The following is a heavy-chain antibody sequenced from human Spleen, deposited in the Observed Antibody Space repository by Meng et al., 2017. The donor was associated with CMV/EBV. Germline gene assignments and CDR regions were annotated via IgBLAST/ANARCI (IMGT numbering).Heavy chain of an antibody. CDR1: GYTLTQLS. Sequence: AGVQVSRKVSGYTLTQLSIQWVRQAPGKGLEWMGGFDHEDGETIYAQKFQGRVTMTEDTSTDTAYMELSSLKSEDTAVYYCAGERITLLRGAFNWFDPWGQGTLVTVSS. J-gene: IGHJ5*02. D-gene: IGHD3-10*01. CDR3: AGERITLLRGAFNWFDP. CDR2: FDHEDGET. V-gene: IGHV1-24*01.